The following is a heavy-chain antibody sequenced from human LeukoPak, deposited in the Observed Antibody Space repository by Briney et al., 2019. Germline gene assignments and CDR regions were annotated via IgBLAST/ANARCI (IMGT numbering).Heavy chain of an antibody. CDR1: GFTFSSYA. V-gene: IGHV3-23*01. D-gene: IGHD3-3*01. CDR2: ISGSGGST. Sequence: GGSLRLSCAASGFTFSSYAMSWVRQAPGKGLEWVSAISGSGGSTYYADSVKGRFTISRDNSKNTLYLQMNSLRAEDTAVYYCAKDLNPSTIFGVVISTSFDYWGQGTLVTVSS. J-gene: IGHJ4*02. CDR3: AKDLNPSTIFGVVISTSFDY.